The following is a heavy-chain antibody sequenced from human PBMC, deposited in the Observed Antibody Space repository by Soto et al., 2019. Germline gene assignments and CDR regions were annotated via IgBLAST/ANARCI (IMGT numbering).Heavy chain of an antibody. J-gene: IGHJ6*03. D-gene: IGHD3-3*01. CDR2: IRSKAYGGTT. CDR1: GFTFGAYA. V-gene: IGHV3-49*03. CDR3: TRTGSDYDFWTGYYYMDV. Sequence: PGGSLRLSCTASGFTFGAYAMSWFRQAPGKGLEWVGFIRSKAYGGTTEYAASVKGRFTISRDDSKSIAYLQMNSLKTEDTAVYYCTRTGSDYDFWTGYYYMDVWGKGTTVTVSS.